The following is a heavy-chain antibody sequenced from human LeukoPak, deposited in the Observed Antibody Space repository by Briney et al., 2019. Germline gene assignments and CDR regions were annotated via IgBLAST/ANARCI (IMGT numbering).Heavy chain of an antibody. CDR1: GITFSSYA. J-gene: IGHJ4*02. CDR2: ISYDGSNK. Sequence: GSLRLSCAASGITFSSYAMHWVRQAPGKGLEWVAVISYDGSNKYYADSVKGRFTISRDNSKNTLYLQMNSLRAEDTAVYYCAKDHMTTVTYFDYWGQGTLVTVSS. D-gene: IGHD4-17*01. CDR3: AKDHMTTVTYFDY. V-gene: IGHV3-30-3*01.